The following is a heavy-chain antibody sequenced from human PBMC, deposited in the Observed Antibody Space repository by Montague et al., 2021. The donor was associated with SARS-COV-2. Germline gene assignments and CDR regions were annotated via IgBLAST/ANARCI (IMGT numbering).Heavy chain of an antibody. CDR2: IYYSRSI. Sequence: SETLSLTCAVSGYSISSSNWWGWIRQPPGKRREWIGYIYYSRSIYYNPSLKSRVTMSVDTSKNQFSLKLSSVTAVDTAASYCARSTCSSTSCYAGWFDPWGQGTLVTVSS. D-gene: IGHD2-2*01. J-gene: IGHJ5*02. CDR1: GYSISSSNW. CDR3: ARSTCSSTSCYAGWFDP. V-gene: IGHV4-28*05.